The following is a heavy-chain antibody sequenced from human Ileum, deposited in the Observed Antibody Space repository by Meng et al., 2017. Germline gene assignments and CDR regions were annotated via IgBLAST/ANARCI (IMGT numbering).Heavy chain of an antibody. V-gene: IGHV1-8*01. CDR1: GYTFSSLD. D-gene: IGHD5-18*01. J-gene: IGHJ4*02. CDR2: MSPRSDDT. CDR3: ARGVTAGLDY. Sequence: QLQLVQSGADVKKPGASVKVSCKASGYTFSSLDINWVRQAPGQGLEWMGWMSPRSDDTGYAQKFQGRVTMTRDTSISTAYMELSSLTSEDTAIYYCARGVTAGLDYWGQGTLVTVSS.